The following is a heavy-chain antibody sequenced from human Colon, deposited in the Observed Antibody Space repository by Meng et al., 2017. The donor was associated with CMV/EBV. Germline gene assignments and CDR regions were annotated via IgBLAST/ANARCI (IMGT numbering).Heavy chain of an antibody. Sequence: GGSLRLSCAASGFSVSNTYMNWARQAPGKGLEWVSIISGTAGVTQFIDSVKGRFTISRDNSKNTVYLQMNSLRAEDTAIYYCAASDTNGMYVDRIFWGQGTLVTVSS. V-gene: IGHV3-53*01. D-gene: IGHD3-16*01. CDR2: ISGTAGVT. CDR3: AASDTNGMYVDRIF. CDR1: GFSVSNTY. J-gene: IGHJ4*02.